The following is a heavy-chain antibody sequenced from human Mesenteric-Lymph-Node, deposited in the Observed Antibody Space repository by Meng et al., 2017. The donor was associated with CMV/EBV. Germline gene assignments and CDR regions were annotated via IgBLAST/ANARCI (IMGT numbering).Heavy chain of an antibody. CDR3: VRDPAGCIVVVVAATYFDY. CDR1: GFTFSSSW. Sequence: GESLKISCAASGFTFSSSWMHWVCQAPEKGLEWVADIKCDGSEKYYVDSVKGRLTISRDNAKNSLYLQVNSLRAEDMTVYYCVRDPAGCIVVVVAATYFDYWGQGTLVTVSS. CDR2: IKCDGSEK. J-gene: IGHJ4*02. D-gene: IGHD2-15*01. V-gene: IGHV3-52*01.